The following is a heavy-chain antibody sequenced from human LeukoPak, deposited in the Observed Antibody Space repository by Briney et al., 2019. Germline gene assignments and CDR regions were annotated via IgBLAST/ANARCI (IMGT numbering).Heavy chain of an antibody. CDR1: GYTFTSYA. CDR2: INAGNGNT. CDR3: ARGRIAVAVLDY. Sequence: ASVKVSCKASGYTFTSYAMHWVRQAPGQRLEWMGWINAGNGNTKYSQKFQGRVTITRDTSASTAYMELSSLRSEDTAVYHCARGRIAVAVLDYWGQGTLVTVSS. D-gene: IGHD6-19*01. J-gene: IGHJ4*02. V-gene: IGHV1-3*01.